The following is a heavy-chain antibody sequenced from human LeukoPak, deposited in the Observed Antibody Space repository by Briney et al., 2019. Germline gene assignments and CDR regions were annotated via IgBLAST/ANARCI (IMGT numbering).Heavy chain of an antibody. CDR2: MNPNSGNT. D-gene: IGHD3-3*01. V-gene: IGHV1-8*01. CDR3: AREKSSRVLRVLNYYGMDV. CDR1: GYTFTSYD. J-gene: IGHJ6*02. Sequence: ASEQVSCKASGYTFTSYDINWVRQATGQGLEWMGWMNPNSGNTGYAQKFQGRVTMTRTTSISIAYMELSSLRSEDMAVYYCAREKSSRVLRVLNYYGMDVWGQGTTVTVSS.